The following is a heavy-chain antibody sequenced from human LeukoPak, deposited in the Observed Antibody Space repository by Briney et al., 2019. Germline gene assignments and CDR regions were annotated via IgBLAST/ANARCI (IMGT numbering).Heavy chain of an antibody. J-gene: IGHJ4*02. CDR2: IDPSDSYT. V-gene: IGHV5-10-1*01. Sequence: GESLKISCKGSGYSFTSYWIAWVHQMPGKGLEWMGRIDPSDSYTKYSPSFQGHVTISADKSISTAYLQWSSLKASDTAMYYCARLTSFGVVMDYWGRGTLVTVSS. CDR3: ARLTSFGVVMDY. D-gene: IGHD3-3*01. CDR1: GYSFTSYW.